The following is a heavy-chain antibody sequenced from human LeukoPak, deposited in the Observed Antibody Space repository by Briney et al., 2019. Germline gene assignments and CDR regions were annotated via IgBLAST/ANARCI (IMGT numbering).Heavy chain of an antibody. D-gene: IGHD1-26*01. CDR1: GFTFSLYW. V-gene: IGHV3-74*01. J-gene: IGHJ5*02. CDR3: VSERIYYSDLAYKERENFDP. CDR2: LNEDGTTA. Sequence: PGGSLRLSCEGSGFTFSLYWMHWVRQGPGKGLMWVSRLNEDGTTADYADSVKGRFTMSRDNAKRKVFLEMRSLTVEDTAIYFCVSERIYYSDLAYKERENFDPWGRGTLVTVSS.